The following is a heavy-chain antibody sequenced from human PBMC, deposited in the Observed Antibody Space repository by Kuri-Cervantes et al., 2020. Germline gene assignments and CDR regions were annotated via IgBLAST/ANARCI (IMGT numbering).Heavy chain of an antibody. CDR1: GGSISSRSYY. CDR2: IYYSGST. J-gene: IGHJ4*02. V-gene: IGHV4-39*07. Sequence: SETLSLTCTVSGGSISSRSYYWGWIRQPPGKGLEWIGNIYYSGSTYHNPSLKSRVTISVDTSKNQFSLKLSSVTAADTAVYYCARGALGGSYFDYWGQGTLVTVSS. D-gene: IGHD1-26*01. CDR3: ARGALGGSYFDY.